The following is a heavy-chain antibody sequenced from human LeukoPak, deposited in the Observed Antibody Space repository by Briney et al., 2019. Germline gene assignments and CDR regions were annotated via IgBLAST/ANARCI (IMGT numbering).Heavy chain of an antibody. V-gene: IGHV4-34*01. Sequence: SETLSLTCAAYGRSFSGYYWSWIRQPPGKGLEWIGEINHSGSTNYNPSLKSRVTISVDTSKNQFSLKLSSVTAADTAVYYCATAGNWNDSDYYYYYGMDVWGQGTTVTVSS. CDR1: GRSFSGYY. CDR2: INHSGST. CDR3: ATAGNWNDSDYYYYYGMDV. D-gene: IGHD1-1*01. J-gene: IGHJ6*02.